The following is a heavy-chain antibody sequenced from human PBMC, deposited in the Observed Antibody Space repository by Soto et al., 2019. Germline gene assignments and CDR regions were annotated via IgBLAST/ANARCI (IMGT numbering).Heavy chain of an antibody. CDR1: AGSISSNY. J-gene: IGHJ5*02. V-gene: IGHV4-4*07. CDR3: VRESPPGFNWFDP. D-gene: IGHD3-10*01. Sequence: SETLSLTCSVSAGSISSNYWSWIRQPAGKRLEWVGRIYTSGSTNYNPSLKSRVTTSIDTSKNQFSLNLNSVTAADTAVYYCVRESPPGFNWFDPWGQGILVTVSS. CDR2: IYTSGST.